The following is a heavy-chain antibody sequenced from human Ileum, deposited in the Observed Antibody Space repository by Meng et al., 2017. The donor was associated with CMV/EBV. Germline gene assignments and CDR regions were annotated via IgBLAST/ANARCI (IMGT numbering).Heavy chain of an antibody. J-gene: IGHJ4*02. D-gene: IGHD1-26*01. Sequence: QVHLVQSGSELKKPGASVKVSCKTSGYTFTNNNIIWVRQAPGQGPEWMGWIDTNTGNPTYAQGLTGRFVFSLDTSVNTAYLQISSPKAEDTAVYYCARDGLSGRYFDYWGQGTLVTVSS. CDR1: GYTFTNNN. CDR3: ARDGLSGRYFDY. V-gene: IGHV7-4-1*02. CDR2: IDTNTGNP.